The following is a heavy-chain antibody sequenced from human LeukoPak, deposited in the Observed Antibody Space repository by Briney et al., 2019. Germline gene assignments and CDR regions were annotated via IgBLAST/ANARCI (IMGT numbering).Heavy chain of an antibody. J-gene: IGHJ4*02. CDR1: GIMFSGYW. V-gene: IGHV3-7*01. CDR2: IKQHGTEK. CDR3: ASDGGPFDH. Sequence: GGSLRLSCTASGIMFSGYWMSWVRQAPGKGLEWVANIKQHGTEKYDVDSVKGRFTISRDDAKKLVYLQMNSIRDEDTAVYYCASDGGPFDHWGQRILVTVAS. D-gene: IGHD3-16*01.